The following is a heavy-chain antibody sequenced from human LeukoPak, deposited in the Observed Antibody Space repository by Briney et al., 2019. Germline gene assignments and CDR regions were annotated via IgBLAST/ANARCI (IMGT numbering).Heavy chain of an antibody. J-gene: IGHJ4*02. CDR2: MSNSGTTI. CDR3: ARSDTANDY. Sequence: PGGSLRLSCAASGFTFSDYYMSWIRQAPGKGLEWVSYMSNSGTTIHYADSVKGRFTISRDNAKNSLYLQMNSLRAEDTAVYYCARSDTANDYWGQGTLVTVSS. V-gene: IGHV3-11*04. D-gene: IGHD5-18*01. CDR1: GFTFSDYY.